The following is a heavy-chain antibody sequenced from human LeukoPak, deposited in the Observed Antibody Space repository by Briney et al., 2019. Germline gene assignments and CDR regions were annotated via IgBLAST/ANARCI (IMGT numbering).Heavy chain of an antibody. CDR1: EYTFAGSY. D-gene: IGHD1-20*01. V-gene: IGHV1-2*02. CDR2: INPKSGAT. J-gene: IGHJ6*02. Sequence: ASVKVSCKASEYTFAGSYSHWVRQPPGQGLEWMGWINPKSGATNYAQQFQGRVTMTRDTSTSTAYTDLSRLRSDDTAVYYCARVQYNSDLQDPYYYFGMDVWGQGTTVTVSS. CDR3: ARVQYNSDLQDPYYYFGMDV.